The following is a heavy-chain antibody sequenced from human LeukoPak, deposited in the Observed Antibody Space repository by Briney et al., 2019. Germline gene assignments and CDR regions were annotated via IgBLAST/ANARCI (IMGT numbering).Heavy chain of an antibody. CDR3: ATYYDYGDSNPDY. V-gene: IGHV1-69-2*01. Sequence: ASVKVSCKASGYTFTGYYMHWVRQAPGQGLEWMGLVDPEDGETIYAEKFQGRVTITADTSTDTAYMELSSLRSEGTAVYYCATYYDYGDSNPDYWGQGTLVTVSS. CDR2: VDPEDGET. J-gene: IGHJ4*02. CDR1: GYTFTGYY. D-gene: IGHD4-17*01.